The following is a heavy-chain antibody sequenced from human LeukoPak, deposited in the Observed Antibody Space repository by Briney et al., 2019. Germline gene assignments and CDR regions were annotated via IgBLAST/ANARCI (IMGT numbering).Heavy chain of an antibody. CDR2: INHSGST. D-gene: IGHD3-16*02. J-gene: IGHJ4*02. Sequence: PSETLSLTCAVYGGSFSGYYWSWIRQPPGKGLEWIGEINHSGSTNYNPSLKSRVTISVDTSKNQFSLKLSSVTAADTAVYYCARELDYVWGSYRNALGYWGQGTLVTVSS. CDR3: ARELDYVWGSYRNALGY. V-gene: IGHV4-34*01. CDR1: GGSFSGYY.